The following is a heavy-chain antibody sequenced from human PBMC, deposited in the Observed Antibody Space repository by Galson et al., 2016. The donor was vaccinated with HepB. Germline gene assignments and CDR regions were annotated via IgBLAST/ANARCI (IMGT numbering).Heavy chain of an antibody. J-gene: IGHJ4*02. V-gene: IGHV3-33*01. CDR3: AREKTVAVPAALDY. Sequence: SLRLSCAASGFTFSSYGMHWVRQAPGKGLEWVAVIWYDGSNKYYADSVKGRFTISRDNSKNPLYLQMNSLRAEDTAVYYCAREKTVAVPAALDYWGQGTLVTVSS. CDR1: GFTFSSYG. D-gene: IGHD2-2*01. CDR2: IWYDGSNK.